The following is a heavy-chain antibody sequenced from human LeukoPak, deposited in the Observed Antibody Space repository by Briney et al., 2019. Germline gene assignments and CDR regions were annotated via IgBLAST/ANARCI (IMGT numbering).Heavy chain of an antibody. Sequence: PGESLRLSCAASGFTFTDYCMSWVSPPPREGLGWDSGTHWHGGSTGYADSVKGRFTISRDNAKNSLYLQMNSLRAEDTALYYCARWIPSSIAVAGTNGGYWGQGTLVTVSS. CDR1: GFTFTDYC. V-gene: IGHV3-20*04. D-gene: IGHD6-19*01. CDR2: THWHGGST. J-gene: IGHJ4*02. CDR3: ARWIPSSIAVAGTNGGY.